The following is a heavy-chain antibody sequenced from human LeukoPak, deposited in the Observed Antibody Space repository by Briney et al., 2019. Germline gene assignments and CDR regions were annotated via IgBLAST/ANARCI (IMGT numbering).Heavy chain of an antibody. V-gene: IGHV3-30*02. J-gene: IGHJ4*01. CDR2: IQYDGGIK. D-gene: IGHD2-15*01. Sequence: GGSLRLSYAASGFTFNTYGMHWVRQAPGKGLEWMSFIQYDGGIKNYANSVKGRFTISRDNYKNTLYLQMNSLRDEDTAVYFCAKDLTGSCSSDHWGQGTLVTVSS. CDR1: GFTFNTYG. CDR3: AKDLTGSCSSDH.